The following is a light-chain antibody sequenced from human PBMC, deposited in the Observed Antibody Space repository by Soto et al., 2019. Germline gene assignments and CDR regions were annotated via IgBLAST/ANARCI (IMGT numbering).Light chain of an antibody. J-gene: IGKJ1*01. CDR3: QQTYSTPRT. Sequence: EIVLTQSPGTLSLSPGERATLSCRASQSVRSSFLAWYQQKAGQSPRLLIYGAYNRATGIPDRFSGTGSGTDFTLTINSLQPEDFATYYCQQTYSTPRTFGQGTKVDIK. CDR1: QSVRSSF. CDR2: GAY. V-gene: IGKV3-20*01.